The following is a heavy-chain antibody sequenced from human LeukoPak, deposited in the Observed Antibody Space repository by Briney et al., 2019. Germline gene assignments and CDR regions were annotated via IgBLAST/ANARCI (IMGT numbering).Heavy chain of an antibody. D-gene: IGHD6-6*01. CDR3: ARVSSSSGNDY. CDR2: ISSNGGST. Sequence: PGGSLRLSCAASGFTFSSYAMHWVRQAPGKGLEYVSGISSNGGSTYHANSVKGRFTISRDNSKNTLYLQMGSLRAEDVAVYYCARVSSSSGNDYWGQGTLVTVSS. CDR1: GFTFSSYA. V-gene: IGHV3-64*01. J-gene: IGHJ4*02.